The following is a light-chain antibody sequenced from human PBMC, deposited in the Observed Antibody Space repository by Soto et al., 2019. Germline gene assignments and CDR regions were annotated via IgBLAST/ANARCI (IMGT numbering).Light chain of an antibody. V-gene: IGKV1-9*01. J-gene: IGKJ1*01. CDR1: QGISSY. CDR2: AAA. Sequence: DIQLTQSPSFLSASVGDRVTITCRASQGISSYLAWYQQKPGKAPRLLIYAAATLQSGVPSRFSGSGSGTEFTLTISSLQPEDFAIYYCQQVNSYWWTFGQGTKVESK. CDR3: QQVNSYWWT.